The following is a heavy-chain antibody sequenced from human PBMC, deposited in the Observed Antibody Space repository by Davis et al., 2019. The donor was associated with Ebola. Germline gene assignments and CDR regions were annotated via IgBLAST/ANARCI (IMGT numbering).Heavy chain of an antibody. CDR1: GFTFSNSW. CDR2: IKDDGSQK. Sequence: PGGSLRLSCAASGFTFSNSWMTWVRRAPGRGLEWVAHIKDDGSQKYYLDSAKGRFSVSRDNVKNSLFLQMDSLRGDDTAVYFCAIGWGAHWGQGTLVTVSS. D-gene: IGHD1-26*01. V-gene: IGHV3-7*03. J-gene: IGHJ4*02. CDR3: AIGWGAH.